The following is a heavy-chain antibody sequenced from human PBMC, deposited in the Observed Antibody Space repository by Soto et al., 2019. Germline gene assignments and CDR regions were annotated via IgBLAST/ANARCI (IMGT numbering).Heavy chain of an antibody. CDR3: ARDIRGYSRAFDA. V-gene: IGHV4-61*01. J-gene: IGHJ4*01. D-gene: IGHD5-18*01. CDR1: GGSVSSASYY. CDR2: IYYSEST. Sequence: SETLSLTCTVSGGSVSSASYYWTWIRQPPGKGLEWFGYIYYSESTNYNRSLKRRFTMSVHTFKNQFSLKLTSVTAAATAVYYCARDIRGYSRAFDAWGHGTLVTVS.